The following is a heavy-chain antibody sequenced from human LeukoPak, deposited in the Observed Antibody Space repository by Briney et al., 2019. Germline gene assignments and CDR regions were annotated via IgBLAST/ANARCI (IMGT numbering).Heavy chain of an antibody. V-gene: IGHV5-51*01. CDR3: ARRIGWFGNNWFDG. CDR2: IYPGYSNT. J-gene: IGHJ5*02. D-gene: IGHD3-10*01. CDR1: GYSFTSYW. Sequence: GRSPHISCKWSGYSFTSYWIGWVRPMPREGLEWMGIIYPGYSNTRYSPSFQGHVTISPDKAHSSAYLQWSSLKASVTAMYYCARRIGWFGNNWFDGWGQGTLVTVSS.